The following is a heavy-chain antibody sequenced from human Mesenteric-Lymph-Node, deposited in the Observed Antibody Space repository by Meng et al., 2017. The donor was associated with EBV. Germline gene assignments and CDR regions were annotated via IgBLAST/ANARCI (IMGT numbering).Heavy chain of an antibody. J-gene: IGHJ4*02. V-gene: IGHV4-34*01. CDR2: INHSGTT. CDR1: GESFSGYY. Sequence: GQGQEGGSGMLQPSETLSLTCAVYGESFSGYYWSWIRQPPGKGLEWIGEINHSGTTNYNPSLESRVTISVDTSKNQLSLKLTSLTAADTAVYYCARLGNGHWGQGTLVTVSS. CDR3: ARLGNGH.